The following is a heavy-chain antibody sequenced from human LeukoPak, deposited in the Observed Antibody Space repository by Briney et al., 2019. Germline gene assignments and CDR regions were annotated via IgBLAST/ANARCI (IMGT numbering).Heavy chain of an antibody. CDR2: ISAYNGNT. CDR1: GYTFTSYG. Sequence: GASVTVSFTASGYTFTSYGDSWVRQPPGQGLEGMGWISAYNGNTNYAQKVQGRVTMTTDTSTSTAYMRLRSLRSDDTAVYYCARLITLKIVGATNIFDYWGQGTLVTVSS. CDR3: ARLITLKIVGATNIFDY. V-gene: IGHV1-18*01. D-gene: IGHD1-26*01. J-gene: IGHJ4*02.